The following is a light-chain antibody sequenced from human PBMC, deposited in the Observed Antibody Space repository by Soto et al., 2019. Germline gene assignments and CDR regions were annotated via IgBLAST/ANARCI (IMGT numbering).Light chain of an antibody. CDR3: QQYKDWPPALT. Sequence: EILMTQSPGTLSVSPGERGTLSCRASQSVGDKLAWYQQRPGQAPRLLIYDASDRATGVSARFSGRGSGTDFTLTIYDLQSEDIGFYYCQQYKDWPPALTFGGGTKVEI. J-gene: IGKJ4*01. CDR2: DAS. CDR1: QSVGDK. V-gene: IGKV3-15*01.